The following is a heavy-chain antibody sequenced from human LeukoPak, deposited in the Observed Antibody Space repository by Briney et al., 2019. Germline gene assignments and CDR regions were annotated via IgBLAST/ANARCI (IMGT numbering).Heavy chain of an antibody. CDR3: ARDLRYSGSYDPY. Sequence: ASVKVSCKASGYIFTGYYMHWVRQAPGQGLEWMGWINPNSGDTNYAQIFQGRATMTRDTSISTAYMELSSLRSDDTAVYYCARDLRYSGSYDPYWGQGTLVTVSS. V-gene: IGHV1-2*02. J-gene: IGHJ4*02. CDR1: GYIFTGYY. D-gene: IGHD1-26*01. CDR2: INPNSGDT.